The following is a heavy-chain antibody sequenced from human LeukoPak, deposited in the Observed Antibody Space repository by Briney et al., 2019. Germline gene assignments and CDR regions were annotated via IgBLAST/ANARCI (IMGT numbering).Heavy chain of an antibody. V-gene: IGHV4-38-2*02. D-gene: IGHD1-14*01. Sequence: SETLSLTCTVSGYSISGGYYWGWIRQPPGKGLEWIGSMYHSGSTYYNPSLKSRVTMSVDTSKNQFSLKLSSVTAADTAVYYCARDKTGGKAFDIWGQGTMVTVSS. CDR3: ARDKTGGKAFDI. J-gene: IGHJ3*02. CDR2: MYHSGST. CDR1: GYSISGGYY.